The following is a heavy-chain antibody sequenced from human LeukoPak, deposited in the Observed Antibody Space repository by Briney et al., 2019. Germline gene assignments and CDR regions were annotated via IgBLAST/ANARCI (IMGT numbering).Heavy chain of an antibody. D-gene: IGHD3-10*01. CDR1: GVTFTSSG. J-gene: IGHJ4*02. V-gene: IGHV1-58*02. Sequence: SVKDSCKGSGVTFTSSGMQWVRQARGQRLEWIGWILVGSGNTNYAQKFQERVSITRDMSTSTAYMELSSLRAEDTAVYYCAREGEGDFDYWGQGTLVTVSS. CDR2: ILVGSGNT. CDR3: AREGEGDFDY.